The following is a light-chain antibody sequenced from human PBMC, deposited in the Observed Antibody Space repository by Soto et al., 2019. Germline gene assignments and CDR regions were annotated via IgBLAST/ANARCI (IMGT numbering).Light chain of an antibody. Sequence: SVLTQPPSASGTPGQRVTISCSGSSSNIGSNTVNWYQQFPGTAPKLLIHSDNQRPSGVPDRFSGSRSGTSASLAISGLQSEDEADYYCAAWDDTLNGWVFGGGTKLTVL. V-gene: IGLV1-44*01. CDR3: AAWDDTLNGWV. J-gene: IGLJ3*02. CDR2: SDN. CDR1: SSNIGSNT.